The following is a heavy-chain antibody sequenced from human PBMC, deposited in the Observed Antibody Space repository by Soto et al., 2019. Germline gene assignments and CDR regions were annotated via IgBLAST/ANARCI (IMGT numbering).Heavy chain of an antibody. Sequence: QLQLQESGPGLVKPSETLSLTCTVSGGSISSSTYYWGWIRQPPGKGLEWVGSIYYSGTTYYNPSRKSRVTISVDTSKNQFSLKLRSVTAADTAVYYCASLRGYCSGGNCYPRFDYWGQGTLVTVSS. CDR3: ASLRGYCSGGNCYPRFDY. D-gene: IGHD2-15*01. V-gene: IGHV4-39*01. J-gene: IGHJ4*02. CDR1: GGSISSSTYY. CDR2: IYYSGTT.